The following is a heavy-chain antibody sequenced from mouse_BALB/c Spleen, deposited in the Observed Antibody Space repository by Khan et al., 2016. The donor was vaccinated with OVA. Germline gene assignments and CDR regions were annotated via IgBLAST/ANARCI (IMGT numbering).Heavy chain of an antibody. V-gene: IGHV1-20*02. J-gene: IGHJ2*01. CDR1: GYSFTGYF. CDR3: ARNYGSDFDY. D-gene: IGHD1-1*01. Sequence: VQLQQSGPELVKPGASVKISCKASGYSFTGYFMNWVMQSPGKSLEWIGRITPHIGETFYNQKFKGKATLTVDESSSTAHMQLRSLASEDSAVYYCARNYGSDFDYWGQGTTLTVSS. CDR2: ITPHIGET.